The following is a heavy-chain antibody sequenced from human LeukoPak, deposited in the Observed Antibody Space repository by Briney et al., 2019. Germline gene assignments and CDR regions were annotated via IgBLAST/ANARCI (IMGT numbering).Heavy chain of an antibody. Sequence: SVKVSCKASGGTFSSYAISWVRQAPGQGLEWMEGIIPIFGTANYAQKFQGRVTITADKSTSTAYMELSSLRSEDTAVYYCARTGGSFYFYYYMDVWGKGTTVTVSS. CDR3: ARTGGSFYFYYYMDV. D-gene: IGHD1-26*01. CDR1: GGTFSSYA. CDR2: IIPIFGTA. V-gene: IGHV1-69*06. J-gene: IGHJ6*03.